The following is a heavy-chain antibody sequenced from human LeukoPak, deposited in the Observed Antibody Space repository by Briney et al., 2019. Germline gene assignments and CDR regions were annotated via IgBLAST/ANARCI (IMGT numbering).Heavy chain of an antibody. D-gene: IGHD2-21*02. CDR3: AKRWVTDAFDI. CDR1: GFAFTNYA. Sequence: GGSLRLSCVASGFAFTNYAMSWVRQAPGKGLEWVSAISGSGGSTYYADSVKGRFTISRDNSKNTLYLQMNSLRAEDTAVYYCAKRWVTDAFDIWGQGTMVTVSS. J-gene: IGHJ3*02. CDR2: ISGSGGST. V-gene: IGHV3-23*01.